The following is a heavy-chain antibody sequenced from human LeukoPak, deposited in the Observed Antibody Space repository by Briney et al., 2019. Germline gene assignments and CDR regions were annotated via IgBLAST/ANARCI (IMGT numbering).Heavy chain of an antibody. V-gene: IGHV1-2*02. CDR3: ARSLSIAAAGDY. Sequence: ASVKVSCKASGYTFTGYYMHWVRQAPGQGLGWMGWINPNSGGTNYAQKFQGRVTMTRDTSISTAYMELSRLRSDDTAVYYCARSLSIAAAGDYWGQGTLVTVSS. CDR1: GYTFTGYY. D-gene: IGHD6-13*01. CDR2: INPNSGGT. J-gene: IGHJ4*02.